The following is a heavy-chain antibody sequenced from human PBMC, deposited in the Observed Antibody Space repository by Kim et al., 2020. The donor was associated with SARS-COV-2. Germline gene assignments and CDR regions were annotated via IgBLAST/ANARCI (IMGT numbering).Heavy chain of an antibody. Sequence: ASVKVSCKASGYTFTSYDIGWVRQATGQGLEWMGWMNPNSGNTRYAQRFQGRVTMTRDTSRGTAYMELSGLRSEDTAVYYCARRMMIVGLYYFYYWGQGT. CDR3: ARRMMIVGLYYFYY. V-gene: IGHV1-8*01. D-gene: IGHD3-3*01. CDR1: GYTFTSYD. CDR2: MNPNSGNT. J-gene: IGHJ4*02.